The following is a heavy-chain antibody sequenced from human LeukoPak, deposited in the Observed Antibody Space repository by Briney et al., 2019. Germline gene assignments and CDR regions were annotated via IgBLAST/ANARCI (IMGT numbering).Heavy chain of an antibody. CDR1: GFTFSSYS. CDR2: ISSSSSTI. Sequence: PGGSLRLSCAASGFTFSSYSMNWVRQAPGKGLEWVSYISSSSSTIYYADSVKGRFTISRDDAKNTLYLQMNSLRAEDTAVYYCAKSRYSGSYIDYWGQGNLVTVSS. D-gene: IGHD1-26*01. J-gene: IGHJ4*02. CDR3: AKSRYSGSYIDY. V-gene: IGHV3-48*04.